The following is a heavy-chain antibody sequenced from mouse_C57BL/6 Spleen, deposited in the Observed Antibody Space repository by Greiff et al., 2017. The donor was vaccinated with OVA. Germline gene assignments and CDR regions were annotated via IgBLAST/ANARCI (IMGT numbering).Heavy chain of an antibody. Sequence: VHVKQSGAELVRPGASVKLSCTASGFNIKDDYMHWVKQRPEQGLEWIGWIDPENGDTESDSKFQGKATITADTSSNTAYLQLSSLTSENTAVDYCTTHYYGSSYGYFDVWGTGTTVTVSS. CDR2: IDPENGDT. V-gene: IGHV14-4*01. CDR3: TTHYYGSSYGYFDV. J-gene: IGHJ1*03. CDR1: GFNIKDDY. D-gene: IGHD1-1*01.